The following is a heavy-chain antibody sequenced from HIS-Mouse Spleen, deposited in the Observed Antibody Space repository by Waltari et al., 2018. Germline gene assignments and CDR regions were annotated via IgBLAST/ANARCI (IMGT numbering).Heavy chain of an antibody. D-gene: IGHD1-1*01. Sequence: QVQLVESGGGVVQPGRSLRLSCAASGFTFSSYAMHWVRQAPGKGLEWVEVISYDGSNKYYADSVNGRFTISRDNSKNTLYLQMNSLRAEDTAVYYCARANWYYYYGMDVWGQGTTVTVSS. CDR1: GFTFSSYA. V-gene: IGHV3-30-3*01. CDR3: ARANWYYYYGMDV. CDR2: ISYDGSNK. J-gene: IGHJ6*02.